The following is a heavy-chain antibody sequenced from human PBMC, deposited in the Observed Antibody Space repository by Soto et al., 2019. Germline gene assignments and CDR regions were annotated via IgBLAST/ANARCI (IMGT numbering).Heavy chain of an antibody. CDR2: MFYSGST. D-gene: IGHD4-17*01. V-gene: IGHV4-30-4*01. J-gene: IGHJ4*02. CDR1: GGSISSGDYY. Sequence: SETLSLTCTVSGGSISSGDYYWSWIRQPPGKGLEWIGYMFYSGSTYYNPSLKSRLTISVDTSKNQFSLKLSSVTAADTAVYYCARAVRRRHFDYRGQGTLVTVSS. CDR3: ARAVRRRHFDY.